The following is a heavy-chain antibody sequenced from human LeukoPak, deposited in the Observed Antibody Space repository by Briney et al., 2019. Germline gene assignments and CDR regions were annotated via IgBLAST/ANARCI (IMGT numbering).Heavy chain of an antibody. CDR1: GYSFTNFY. Sequence: GASVKVSCKTSGYSFTNFYTHWVRQAPGQGLEWMGMVNPSGGSTISAQRFQDRVNMTTDTSTRTVYMEMTGLTSDDTGIYYCARDAFWGQGTQVTVSS. CDR3: ARDAF. V-gene: IGHV1-46*01. CDR2: VNPSGGST. J-gene: IGHJ4*02. D-gene: IGHD3-3*02.